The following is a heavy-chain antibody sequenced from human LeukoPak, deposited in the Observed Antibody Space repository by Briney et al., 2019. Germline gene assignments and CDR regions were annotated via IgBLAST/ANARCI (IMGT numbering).Heavy chain of an antibody. V-gene: IGHV1-24*01. CDR2: FDPEDGET. CDR1: TYPLTDLS. J-gene: IGHJ3*02. D-gene: IGHD6-13*01. Sequence: ASVKVSCKVSTYPLTDLSLHWVRQPPGKGLEWMGGFDPEDGETVYAQKFQGRVSMTEDTSTDTAYMELNSLRSDDTAVYYCATSWPATSYDACHIWGQGTMVTVFS. CDR3: ATSWPATSYDACHI.